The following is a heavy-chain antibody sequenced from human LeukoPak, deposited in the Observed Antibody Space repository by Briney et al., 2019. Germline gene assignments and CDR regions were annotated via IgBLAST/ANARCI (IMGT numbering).Heavy chain of an antibody. CDR2: IKQDGSEK. V-gene: IGHV3-7*01. J-gene: IGHJ5*02. Sequence: PGGSLRLSCAASGFTFSSYWMSWVRQAPGKGLEWGANIKQDGSEKYYVDSVKGRFTISRDNAKNSLYLQMNSLRAEDTAVYYCARDIAAGWFDPWGQGTLVTVSS. CDR3: ARDIAAGWFDP. D-gene: IGHD6-25*01. CDR1: GFTFSSYW.